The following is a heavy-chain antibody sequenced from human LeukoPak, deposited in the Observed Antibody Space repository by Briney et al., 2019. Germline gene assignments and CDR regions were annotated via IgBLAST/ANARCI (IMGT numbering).Heavy chain of an antibody. CDR1: GGSFSAYY. Sequence: SETLSLTCAVYGGSFSAYYWSWIRQPPGKGLEWIGEINHSGSTNYNPSLKSRVTISVDTSKNQFSLKLSSVTAADTAVYYCARLRYYYDIWYDYWGQGTPVTVSS. D-gene: IGHD3-22*01. J-gene: IGHJ4*02. CDR2: INHSGST. CDR3: ARLRYYYDIWYDY. V-gene: IGHV4-34*01.